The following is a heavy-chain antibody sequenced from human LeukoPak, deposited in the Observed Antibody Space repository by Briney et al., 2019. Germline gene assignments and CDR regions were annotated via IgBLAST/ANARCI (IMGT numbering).Heavy chain of an antibody. CDR2: INWNGGST. CDR1: GFTFDDYG. Sequence: TGGSLRLSCAASGFTFDDYGMSWVRQAPGKGLEWVSGINWNGGSTGYADSVKGRFTISRDNAKNSLYLQMNSLRAEDTAVYYCARIFDFWSGYPDYWGQGTLVTVSS. J-gene: IGHJ4*02. D-gene: IGHD3-3*01. CDR3: ARIFDFWSGYPDY. V-gene: IGHV3-20*04.